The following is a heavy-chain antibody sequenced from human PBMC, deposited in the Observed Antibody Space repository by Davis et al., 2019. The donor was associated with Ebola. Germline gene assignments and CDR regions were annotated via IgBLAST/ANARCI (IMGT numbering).Heavy chain of an antibody. CDR3: ARTVVVVPGAILYVNAFDI. CDR2: MYYSGST. Sequence: MPSETLSLICTVSGGSISNRNYYWGWIRQPPGKGLEWIGSMYYSGSTYYNPSLKSRVTISVDTPKNQFSLKLSSVTAADTAVYYRARTVVVVPGAILYVNAFDIWGQGTMVTVSS. CDR1: GGSISNRNYY. D-gene: IGHD2-2*02. J-gene: IGHJ3*02. V-gene: IGHV4-39*01.